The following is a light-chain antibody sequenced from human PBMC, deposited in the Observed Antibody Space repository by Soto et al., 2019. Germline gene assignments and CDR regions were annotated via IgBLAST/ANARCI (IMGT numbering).Light chain of an antibody. CDR1: SSDVGGYKY. Sequence: QSVLTQPRSVSGSPGQSVTISCTGTSSDVGGYKYVSWYQQHPGKAPKLMIYDVSKRPSGVPDRFSGSKSGNTASLTISGLQAEDESDYYCCAYAVSYSLVFGGGTKLTVL. V-gene: IGLV2-11*01. CDR3: CAYAVSYSLV. CDR2: DVS. J-gene: IGLJ3*02.